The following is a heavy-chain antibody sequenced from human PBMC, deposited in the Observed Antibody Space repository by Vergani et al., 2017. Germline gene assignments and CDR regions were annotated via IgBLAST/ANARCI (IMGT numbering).Heavy chain of an antibody. V-gene: IGHV3-21*06. CDR2: IGSSGPYI. Sequence: EVQLVESGGGLVKPGGSLRLSCAASGFTFSDFSMSWVRQAPGKGLEWVAFIGSSGPYINYADSVKGRFIISRDNTNNSLFLQFRSLRAEDAAVYYCARDCTSGGCPDNYGMDVWGQGATVTVSS. CDR3: ARDCTSGGCPDNYGMDV. J-gene: IGHJ6*02. D-gene: IGHD2-8*01. CDR1: GFTFSDFS.